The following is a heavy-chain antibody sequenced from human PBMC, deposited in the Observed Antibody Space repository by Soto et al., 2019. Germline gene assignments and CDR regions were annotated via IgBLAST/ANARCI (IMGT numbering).Heavy chain of an antibody. CDR1: GYTFTSYY. D-gene: IGHD2-15*01. CDR2: IIPIFGTA. V-gene: IGHV1-69*06. J-gene: IGHJ3*02. CDR3: AREGRYCSGGSCYSPDAFDI. Sequence: SVKVSCKASGYTFTSYYMHWVRQAPGQGLEWMGGIIPIFGTANYAQKFQGRVTITADKSTSTAYMELSSLRSEDTAVYYCAREGRYCSGGSCYSPDAFDIWGQGTMVTVSS.